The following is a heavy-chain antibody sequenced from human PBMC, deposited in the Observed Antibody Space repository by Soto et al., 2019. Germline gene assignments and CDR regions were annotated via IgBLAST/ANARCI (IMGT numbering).Heavy chain of an antibody. D-gene: IGHD3-10*01. J-gene: IGHJ3*02. CDR3: ARDHYGSGSDDAFDI. CDR1: GYTFTSYG. Sequence: GASVKVSCKASGYTFTSYGISCVRQAPGQGLEWMGWISAYNGNTNYAQKLQGRVTMTTDTSTSTAYMELRSLRSDDTAVYYCARDHYGSGSDDAFDIWGQGTMVTVSS. CDR2: ISAYNGNT. V-gene: IGHV1-18*01.